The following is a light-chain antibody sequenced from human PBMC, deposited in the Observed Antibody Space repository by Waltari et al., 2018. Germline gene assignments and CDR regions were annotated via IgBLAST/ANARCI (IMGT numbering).Light chain of an antibody. CDR1: QNINTD. V-gene: IGKV3-11*01. CDR2: DAS. J-gene: IGKJ1*01. CDR3: QQCFYWPRT. Sequence: EIVLTQSPGTVSLSPGERATLSCRASQNINTDLVWYQQKPGQPPRLLIYDASNRASGIPPRFSGSVSGTDFTLIISSLEPEDFAVYFCQQCFYWPRTFGQGTKIEMK.